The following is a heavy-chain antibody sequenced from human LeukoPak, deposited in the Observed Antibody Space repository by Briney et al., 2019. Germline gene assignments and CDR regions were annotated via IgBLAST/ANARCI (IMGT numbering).Heavy chain of an antibody. Sequence: SVKVSCKASGGTFSSYAISWVRQAPGQGLEWMGRLIPIFGTAKYAQKFQGRVSITTDESTSTAYMELSSLRSEDTAVYYCARDAGYNYGLPFDYWGQGTLVTVSS. J-gene: IGHJ4*02. CDR1: GGTFSSYA. V-gene: IGHV1-69*05. CDR3: ARDAGYNYGLPFDY. CDR2: LIPIFGTA. D-gene: IGHD1-20*01.